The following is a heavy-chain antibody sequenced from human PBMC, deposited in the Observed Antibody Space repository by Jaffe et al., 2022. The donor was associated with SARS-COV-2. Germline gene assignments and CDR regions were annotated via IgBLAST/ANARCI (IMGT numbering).Heavy chain of an antibody. CDR3: TKVGPYSGSYYLSDGDY. CDR1: GFTFADYA. CDR2: IRSKAYGGTT. J-gene: IGHJ4*02. D-gene: IGHD1-26*01. V-gene: IGHV3-49*05. Sequence: EVQLVESGGGLVKPGRSLRLSCTTSGFTFADYAMSWFRQAPGKGLEWVGFIRSKAYGGTTEYAASVKGRFTTSRDDSKSIAYLQMNSLKTEDTAVYYCTKVGPYSGSYYLSDGDYWGQGTLVTVSS.